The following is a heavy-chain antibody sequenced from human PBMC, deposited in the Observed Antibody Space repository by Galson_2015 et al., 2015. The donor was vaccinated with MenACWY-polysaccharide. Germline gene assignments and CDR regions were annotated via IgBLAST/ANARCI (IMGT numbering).Heavy chain of an antibody. V-gene: IGHV3-74*03. D-gene: IGHD3/OR15-3a*01. CDR2: INRDGGWI. J-gene: IGHJ5*01. Sequence: SLRLSCAASGFTLSSYWMNWVRQAPGKGLEWVSRINRDGGWIQYADSVKGRFTISRDNAKNTLYLQMNSLRAEDSAVYFCVRDIPIMWTDSQVFDSWGQGTLVSVSS. CDR1: GFTLSSYW. CDR3: VRDIPIMWTDSQVFDS.